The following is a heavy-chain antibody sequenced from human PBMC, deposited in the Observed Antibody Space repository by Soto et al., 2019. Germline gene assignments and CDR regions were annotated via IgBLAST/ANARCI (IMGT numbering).Heavy chain of an antibody. CDR1: GFTFSDYY. D-gene: IGHD3-3*01. CDR2: ISSSGSTI. J-gene: IGHJ6*02. Sequence: PGGSLRLSCAAFGFTFSDYYMSWIRQAPGKGLEWVSYISSSGSTIYYADSVKGRFTISRDNAKNSLYLQMNSLRAEDTAVYYCARDLTYDFWSGYYYGMDVWGQGTTVTVSS. CDR3: ARDLTYDFWSGYYYGMDV. V-gene: IGHV3-11*01.